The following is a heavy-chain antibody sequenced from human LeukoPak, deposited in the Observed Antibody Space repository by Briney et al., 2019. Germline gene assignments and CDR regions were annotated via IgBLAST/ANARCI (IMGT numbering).Heavy chain of an antibody. CDR3: ARELYNWNVPNFDY. Sequence: GGSLRLSCAASGFTFSSYGMHWVRQAPGKGLEWVAVISYDGSNKYYADSVKGRLTISRDNSKNTLYLQMNSLRAEDTAVYYCARELYNWNVPNFDYWGQGTLVTVSS. D-gene: IGHD1-1*01. V-gene: IGHV3-30*03. CDR1: GFTFSSYG. J-gene: IGHJ4*02. CDR2: ISYDGSNK.